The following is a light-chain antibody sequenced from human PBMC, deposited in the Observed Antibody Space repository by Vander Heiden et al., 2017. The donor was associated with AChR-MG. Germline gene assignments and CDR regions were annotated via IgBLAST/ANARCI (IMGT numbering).Light chain of an antibody. V-gene: IGKV1-5*03. CDR3: PTP. J-gene: IGKJ3*01. CDR1: QSISSW. CDR2: KAS. Sequence: DIQMTQSPSTLSASVGDRVTITCRASQSISSWLAWYQQKPGKAPKLLIYKASSLESGVPSRFSGSGSGTEFTLTISSLQPDDFATYYCPTPFGPGTKVDIK.